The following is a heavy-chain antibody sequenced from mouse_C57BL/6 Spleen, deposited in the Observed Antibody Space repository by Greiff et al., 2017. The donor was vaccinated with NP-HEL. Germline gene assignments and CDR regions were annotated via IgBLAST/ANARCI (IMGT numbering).Heavy chain of an antibody. D-gene: IGHD2-4*01. J-gene: IGHJ3*01. CDR1: GYTFTGYW. Sequence: QVQLQQSGAELMKPGASVKLSCKATGYTFTGYWIEWVKQRPGHGLEWIGEILPGSGGTNYNEKFKGKATFTADTSSNTAYMQLSNLTTEDSDIYYCARRGDYNAWFAYWGKGTLVTASA. CDR3: ARRGDYNAWFAY. V-gene: IGHV1-9*01. CDR2: ILPGSGGT.